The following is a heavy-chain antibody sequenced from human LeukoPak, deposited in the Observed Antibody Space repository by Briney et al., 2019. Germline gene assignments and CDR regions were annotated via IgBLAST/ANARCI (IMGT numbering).Heavy chain of an antibody. V-gene: IGHV4-39*07. Sequence: PSETLSLTCTVSGGSISSSSDYWAWIRQPPGKGLEWIGEINHSGSTNYNPSLKSRVTISVDTSKNQFSLKLSSVTAADTAVYYCATVTLNWFDPWGQGTLVTVSS. D-gene: IGHD4-17*01. CDR2: INHSGST. J-gene: IGHJ5*02. CDR3: ATVTLNWFDP. CDR1: GGSISSSSDY.